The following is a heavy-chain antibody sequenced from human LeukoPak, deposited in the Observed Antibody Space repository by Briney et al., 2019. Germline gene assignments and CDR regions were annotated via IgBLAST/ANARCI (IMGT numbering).Heavy chain of an antibody. Sequence: GGSLRLSCVASGFTFISEWMSWVRQAPGKGLEWVTNINQDGSQKYYEDSVKGRFTVSRDNAKNSLYLHMNGLRADDTAIYYCARDHDGKDCWGQGTLVTVSS. CDR2: INQDGSQK. J-gene: IGHJ4*02. CDR3: ARDHDGKDC. V-gene: IGHV3-7*01. CDR1: GFTFISEW. D-gene: IGHD1-1*01.